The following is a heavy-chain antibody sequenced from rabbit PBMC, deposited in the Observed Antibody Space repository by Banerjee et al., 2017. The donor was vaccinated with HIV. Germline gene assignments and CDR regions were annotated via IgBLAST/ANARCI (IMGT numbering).Heavy chain of an antibody. CDR1: GFDFSSYG. J-gene: IGHJ4*01. CDR2: IDPVFGST. D-gene: IGHD6-1*01. Sequence: QEQLVESGGGLVQPGGSLKLSCKASGFDFSSYGVSWVRQAPGKGLEWIGYIDPVFGSTYYASWVNGRFTISKTSSTTVTLQMTSLTAADTATYFCARDYDGYAEYGYYKLWGPGTLVTVS. V-gene: IGHV1S39*01. CDR3: ARDYDGYAEYGYYKL.